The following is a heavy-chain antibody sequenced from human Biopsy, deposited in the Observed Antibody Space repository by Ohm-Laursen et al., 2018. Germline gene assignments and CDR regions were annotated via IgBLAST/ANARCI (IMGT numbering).Heavy chain of an antibody. V-gene: IGHV4-61*08. CDR1: GGSVRSPDHR. D-gene: IGHD3-10*01. CDR2: IYYSWTT. J-gene: IGHJ4*02. CDR3: ARAYFYGMGTSNYFLDS. Sequence: PSETLSLTCTVSGGSVRSPDHRWNWVRRAPGKGLEWIGNIYYSWTTLYNPSLSGRVTMDLDRSTNQFSLKLKSVTSADTAVYFCARAYFYGMGTSNYFLDSWGQGALVTVSS.